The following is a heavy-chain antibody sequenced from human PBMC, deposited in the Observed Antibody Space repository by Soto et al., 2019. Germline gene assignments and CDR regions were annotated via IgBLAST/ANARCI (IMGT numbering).Heavy chain of an antibody. CDR3: ARDXXGXLXXGYFDY. CDR1: GFTFSSYG. Sequence: QVQLVESGGGVVQPGRSLRLSCAASGFTFSSYGMHWVRQAPGXXXXWVAVIWYDGSNKYYADSVKGRFTISRDNSKNTLYLQMNSLRAEDTAVYYCARDXXGXLXXGYFDYWGQGTLVTVSS. CDR2: IWYDGSNK. J-gene: IGHJ4*02. V-gene: IGHV3-33*01.